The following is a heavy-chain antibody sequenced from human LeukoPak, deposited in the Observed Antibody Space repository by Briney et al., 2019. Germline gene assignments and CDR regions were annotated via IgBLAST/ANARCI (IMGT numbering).Heavy chain of an antibody. V-gene: IGHV4-39*01. CDR3: ARHQRNWPFDY. J-gene: IGHJ4*02. Sequence: PSETLSLTCTVSGGSISSSSYYWGWIRQPPGKGLEWIGSIYYSGSTYYNPSLKSRVTISVDTSKNQFSLKLSSVTAADTAVYYCARHQRNWPFDYWGQGNLVTVSS. CDR1: GGSISSSSYY. D-gene: IGHD1-1*01. CDR2: IYYSGST.